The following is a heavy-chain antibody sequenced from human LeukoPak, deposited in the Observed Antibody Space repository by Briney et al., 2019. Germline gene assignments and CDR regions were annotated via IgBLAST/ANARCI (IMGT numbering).Heavy chain of an antibody. CDR2: IYSGGST. CDR3: ARDMSSGSGPYGIDV. D-gene: IGHD2-15*01. J-gene: IGHJ6*02. V-gene: IGHV3-66*01. Sequence: PGGSLRLSCAASGFTVSSNYMSWVRQAPGKGLEWVSVIYSGGSTYYADSVKGRFTISGDNSKNTLYLQMNSLRAEDTAVYYCARDMSSGSGPYGIDVWGQGTTVTVSS. CDR1: GFTVSSNY.